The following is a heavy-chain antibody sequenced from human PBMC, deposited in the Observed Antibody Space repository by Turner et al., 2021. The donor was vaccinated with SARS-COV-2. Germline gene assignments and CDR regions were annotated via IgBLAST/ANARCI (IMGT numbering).Heavy chain of an antibody. Sequence: QLLVRESGPALVKPSETLSLPCTVSAVSITSNSHYWGWVRQPPGKGLEWIGITYYPGGSYYNPSLRGRVTISVDPSQNQFSLILRSVTAADTAVYYCVTSVRRSGYFQRWGQGSLVSVSS. V-gene: IGHV4-39*01. CDR3: VTSVRRSGYFQR. CDR2: TYYPGGS. CDR1: AVSITSNSHY. J-gene: IGHJ1*01.